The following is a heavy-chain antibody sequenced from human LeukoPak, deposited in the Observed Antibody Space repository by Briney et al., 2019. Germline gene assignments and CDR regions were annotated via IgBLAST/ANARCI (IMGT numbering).Heavy chain of an antibody. D-gene: IGHD2-2*01. CDR3: ARQPRSGYCSSTSCFLWYFDL. CDR1: GYSFTSYW. CDR2: IYPGDSDT. J-gene: IGHJ2*01. Sequence: GESLKISCQGSGYSFTSYWIGWVRQMPGKGLEWMGIIYPGDSDTRYSPSFQGQVTISADKSISTAYLQWSSLKASDTAMYYCARQPRSGYCSSTSCFLWYFDLWGRGTLVTVSS. V-gene: IGHV5-51*01.